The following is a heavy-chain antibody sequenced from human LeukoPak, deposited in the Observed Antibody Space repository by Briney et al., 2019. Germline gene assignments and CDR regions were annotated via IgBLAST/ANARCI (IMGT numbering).Heavy chain of an antibody. D-gene: IGHD1-26*01. V-gene: IGHV4-31*02. CDR2: IYYSGST. Sequence: LRLSCAASGFTFSSYAMTWVRQHPGKGLEWIGYIYYSGSTYYNPSLKSRVTISVDTSKNQFSLKLSSVTAADTAVYYCARGYPDVFATENWFDPWGQGTLVTVSS. J-gene: IGHJ5*02. CDR1: GFTFSSYA. CDR3: ARGYPDVFATENWFDP.